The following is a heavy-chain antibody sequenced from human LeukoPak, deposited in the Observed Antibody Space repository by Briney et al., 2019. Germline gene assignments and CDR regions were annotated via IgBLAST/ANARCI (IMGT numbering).Heavy chain of an antibody. Sequence: PGGSLRLSCAASGFTFSSYGMNWVRQAPGKGLEWVAFIRFDGRDKYYADSVKGRFTISRDNSVNTVDLQMNSLRIEDTAVYYCAKDRYSTSSTFTINPFDYWGQGILVTVSS. CDR2: IRFDGRDK. D-gene: IGHD6-13*01. CDR1: GFTFSSYG. V-gene: IGHV3-30*02. CDR3: AKDRYSTSSTFTINPFDY. J-gene: IGHJ4*02.